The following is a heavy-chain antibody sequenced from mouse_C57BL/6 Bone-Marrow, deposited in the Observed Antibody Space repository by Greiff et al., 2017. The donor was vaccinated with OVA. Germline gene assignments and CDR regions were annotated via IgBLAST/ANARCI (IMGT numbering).Heavy chain of an antibody. V-gene: IGHV1-26*01. CDR1: GYTFTDYY. CDR2: INPNNGGT. J-gene: IGHJ2*01. Sequence: VQLQQSGPELVKPGASVKISCKASGYTFTDYYMNWVKQSHGKSLEWIGDINPNNGGTSYNQKFKGKATLTVDKSSSTAYMELRSLTSEDSAVYYCARMVTTSHYFDYWGQGTTLTVSS. D-gene: IGHD2-2*01. CDR3: ARMVTTSHYFDY.